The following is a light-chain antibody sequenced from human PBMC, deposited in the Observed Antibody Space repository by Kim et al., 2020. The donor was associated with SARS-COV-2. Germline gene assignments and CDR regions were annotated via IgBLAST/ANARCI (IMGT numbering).Light chain of an antibody. Sequence: SYELTQPPSVSVSPGQTASITCSGDKLGDKYACWYQQKPGQSPVLVIYQDSKRPSGIPERFSGSNSGNTATLTIIGTQAMDEADYYCQAWDSSTANVFGT. CDR3: QAWDSSTANV. CDR2: QDS. CDR1: KLGDKY. V-gene: IGLV3-1*01. J-gene: IGLJ1*01.